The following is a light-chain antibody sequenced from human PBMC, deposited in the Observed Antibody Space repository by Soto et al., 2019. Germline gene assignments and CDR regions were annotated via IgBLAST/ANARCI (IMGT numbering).Light chain of an antibody. Sequence: DIQMTQSPSTLSASIGDRVTITCRASQSISSWLAWYQQKSGKAPKVLIYKASSLESGVPSRFSGSGSGTEFTLTISSLQPDDFATYYCQQYNSYPLTFGGGTKVEI. CDR2: KAS. V-gene: IGKV1-5*03. CDR1: QSISSW. CDR3: QQYNSYPLT. J-gene: IGKJ4*01.